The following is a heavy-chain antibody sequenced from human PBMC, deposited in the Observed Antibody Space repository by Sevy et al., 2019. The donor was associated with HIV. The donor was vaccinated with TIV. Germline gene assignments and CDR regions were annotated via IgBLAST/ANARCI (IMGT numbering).Heavy chain of an antibody. CDR1: GFTFNNYA. Sequence: GGSLRLSCAASGFTFNNYAMSWVRQAPGKGLEWVSAISGSGNNLYYEDSVKGRITISRDTSKNTLYVQMNSLSAEDLAMYYCAKGQRPSLDTALALDAFHIWGQGTMVTVSS. J-gene: IGHJ3*02. D-gene: IGHD5-18*01. CDR2: ISGSGNNL. V-gene: IGHV3-23*01. CDR3: AKGQRPSLDTALALDAFHI.